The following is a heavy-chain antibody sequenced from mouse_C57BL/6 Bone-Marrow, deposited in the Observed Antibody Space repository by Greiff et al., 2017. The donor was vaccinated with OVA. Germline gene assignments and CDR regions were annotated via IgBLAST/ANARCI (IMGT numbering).Heavy chain of an antibody. CDR3: ARRGQLRPSWFAY. CDR1: GYTFTDYY. Sequence: VQLQQSGPVLVKPGASVKMSCKASGYTFTDYYMNWVKQSHGKSLEWIGVINPYNGGTSYNQKFKGKATLTVDKSSSTAYMELNSLTSEDSAVYYCARRGQLRPSWFAYWGQGTLVTVAA. CDR2: INPYNGGT. V-gene: IGHV1-19*01. D-gene: IGHD3-2*02. J-gene: IGHJ3*01.